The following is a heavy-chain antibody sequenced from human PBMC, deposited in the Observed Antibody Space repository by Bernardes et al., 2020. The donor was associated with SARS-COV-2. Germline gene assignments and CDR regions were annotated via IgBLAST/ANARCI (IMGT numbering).Heavy chain of an antibody. CDR2: MNPNSGNT. CDR1: GYTFTSYD. J-gene: IGHJ5*02. CDR3: ARAVRRKQLVGVNWFDP. V-gene: IGHV1-8*01. Sequence: ASVKVSCKASGYTFTSYDINWVRQATGQGLEWMGWMNPNSGNTGYAQKFQGRVTMTRNTSISTAYMELSSLRSEDTAVYYCARAVRRKQLVGVNWFDPWGQGTLVTVSS. D-gene: IGHD6-6*01.